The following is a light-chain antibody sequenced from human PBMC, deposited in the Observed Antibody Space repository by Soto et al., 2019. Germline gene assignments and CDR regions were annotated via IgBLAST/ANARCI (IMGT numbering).Light chain of an antibody. CDR3: QQYNNWPPLT. J-gene: IGKJ4*01. CDR1: QSVSNNY. CDR2: GAS. V-gene: IGKV3-20*01. Sequence: EIVLTQSPGSLSLSPGETATLSCRASQSVSNNYLAWYQQKPGQAPRLLIYGASSRATGIPDRFSGSGSGTDFTLTISSLQSEDFAVYYCQQYNNWPPLTFGGGTKGDIK.